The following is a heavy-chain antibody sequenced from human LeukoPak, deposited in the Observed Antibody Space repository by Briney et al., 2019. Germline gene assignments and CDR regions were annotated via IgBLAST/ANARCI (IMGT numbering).Heavy chain of an antibody. CDR3: ARDSDFGVTYHYYMDV. D-gene: IGHD3-3*01. CDR2: FYSSGST. CDR1: GGSISSHY. V-gene: IGHV4-4*07. J-gene: IGHJ6*03. Sequence: KASETLSLTCTVSGGSISSHYWSWIRQPAGKGLEWIGRFYSSGSTNYNPSLKSRVTMSVDTSKNQFSLKLSSVTAADTAVYYSARDSDFGVTYHYYMDVWGKGTTVTVSS.